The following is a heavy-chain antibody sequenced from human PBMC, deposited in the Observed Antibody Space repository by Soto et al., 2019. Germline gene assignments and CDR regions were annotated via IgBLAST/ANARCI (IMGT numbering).Heavy chain of an antibody. CDR1: GCTFSSYA. V-gene: IGHV1-69*13. D-gene: IGHD6-13*01. CDR3: ATSIATDNWFDP. CDR2: IIPIFGTA. Sequence: ASVKVSCKASGCTFSSYAISCVRQAPGQGLEWMGGIIPIFGTANYAQKFQGRVTITADESTSTAYMELSSLRSEDTAVYYCATSIATDNWFDPWGQGTLVTVSS. J-gene: IGHJ5*02.